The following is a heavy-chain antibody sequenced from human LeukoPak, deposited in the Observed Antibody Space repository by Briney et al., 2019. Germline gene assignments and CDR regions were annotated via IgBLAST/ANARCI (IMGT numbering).Heavy chain of an antibody. Sequence: PGGSLRLSCAASGFTFSSYWMHWVRQAPGKGLVWVSRINSDGSSTSYADSVKGRFTISRDNAKNTLYLQMNSLRAEDTAVYYCARVRVGGVGVMVYAVHWYFDLWGRGTLVTVSS. D-gene: IGHD2-8*01. CDR2: INSDGSST. J-gene: IGHJ2*01. V-gene: IGHV3-74*01. CDR1: GFTFSSYW. CDR3: ARVRVGGVGVMVYAVHWYFDL.